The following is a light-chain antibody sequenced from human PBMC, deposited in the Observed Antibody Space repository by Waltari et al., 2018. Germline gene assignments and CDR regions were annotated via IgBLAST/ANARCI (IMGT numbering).Light chain of an antibody. CDR2: EVT. CDR3: CSHSSSHSLL. CDR1: NSDIGAYNL. J-gene: IGLJ2*01. Sequence: QSALTQPASVSGSPGQSITVSCTGSNSDIGAYNLVSWFLQHPGKAPKLLIYEVTQRPSGVSDRFSGSRSGNTASLTISGLQAEDEADYYCCSHSSSHSLLFGGGTKVTVL. V-gene: IGLV2-23*02.